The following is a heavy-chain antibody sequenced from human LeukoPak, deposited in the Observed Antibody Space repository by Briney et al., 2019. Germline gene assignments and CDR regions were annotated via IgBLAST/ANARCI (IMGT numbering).Heavy chain of an antibody. Sequence: GESLKISSKASGYSFTSYWIGWVRQMAEKGLEWMGIISPGDSATIYSPSFEGQVTISADRSISTAYLQGSSLKAPDTAVYYCVRLLYYYDSIIDYWGQGTLVTVSS. CDR2: ISPGDSAT. CDR1: GYSFTSYW. J-gene: IGHJ4*02. D-gene: IGHD3-22*01. V-gene: IGHV5-51*01. CDR3: VRLLYYYDSIIDY.